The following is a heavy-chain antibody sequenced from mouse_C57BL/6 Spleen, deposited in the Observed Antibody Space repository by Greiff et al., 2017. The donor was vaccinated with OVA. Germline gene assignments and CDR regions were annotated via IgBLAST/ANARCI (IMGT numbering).Heavy chain of an antibody. CDR2: INPSTGGA. Sequence: VQLQQSGPELVKPGASVKISCKASGYSFTGYYMNWVKQSPEKSLEWIGGINPSTGGATYNQKFKAKATLTVDKSSSTASLRRKSLASEDAAVYYCARSPYAMDYWGQGTSVTVSS. CDR1: GYSFTGYY. V-gene: IGHV1-42*01. CDR3: ARSPYAMDY. J-gene: IGHJ4*01.